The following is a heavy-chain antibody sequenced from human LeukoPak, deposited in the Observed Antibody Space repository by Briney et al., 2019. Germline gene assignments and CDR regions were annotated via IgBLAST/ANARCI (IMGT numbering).Heavy chain of an antibody. CDR2: INPSGGST. Sequence: GASVKVSCKASGNTFTSYHIHWVRQAPGQGLEWMGIINPSGGSTSSAQKFQGRVTMTRDMSTSTVYMELSSLRSEDTAMYYCARAHLYDIWSVWGQGTLVTVSS. D-gene: IGHD3-3*01. V-gene: IGHV1-46*01. J-gene: IGHJ4*02. CDR3: ARAHLYDIWSV. CDR1: GNTFTSYH.